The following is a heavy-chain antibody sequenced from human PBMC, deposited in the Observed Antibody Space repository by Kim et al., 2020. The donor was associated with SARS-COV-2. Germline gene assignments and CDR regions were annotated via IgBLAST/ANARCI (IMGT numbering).Heavy chain of an antibody. Sequence: YADSVKGRFTISRDNSKNTLYLQMNSLRAEDTDVYYCAKLIGGYSGYDSHWGQGTLVTVSS. CDR3: AKLIGGYSGYDSH. J-gene: IGHJ4*02. V-gene: IGHV3-23*01. D-gene: IGHD5-12*01.